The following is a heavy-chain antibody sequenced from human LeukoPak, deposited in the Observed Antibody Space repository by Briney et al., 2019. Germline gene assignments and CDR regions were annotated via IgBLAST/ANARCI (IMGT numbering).Heavy chain of an antibody. J-gene: IGHJ1*01. CDR3: ARSSYCSSTSCYKYFQH. D-gene: IGHD2-2*01. Sequence: SETLSLTCAVYGGSFSGYYWSWIRQPPGKGLEWIGEINHSRSTNYNPSLKSRVTISVDTSKNQFSLKLSSVTAADTAVYYCARSSYCSSTSCYKYFQHWGQGTLVTVSS. V-gene: IGHV4-34*01. CDR2: INHSRST. CDR1: GGSFSGYY.